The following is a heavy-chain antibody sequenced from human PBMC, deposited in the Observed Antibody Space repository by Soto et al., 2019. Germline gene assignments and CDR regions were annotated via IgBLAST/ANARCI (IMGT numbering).Heavy chain of an antibody. CDR1: GYTFTSYY. J-gene: IGHJ4*02. V-gene: IGHV1-46*04. Sequence: QVQLVQSGAEVKKPGASVKVSCKASGYTFTSYYMHWVRQAPGQGLEWMGIINPSGGSTSYAQKSEGRVTMTRDTSTSTVYMELSSLRSEDTAVYYCARETTVDGHYFDYWGQGTLVTVSS. D-gene: IGHD4-17*01. CDR3: ARETTVDGHYFDY. CDR2: INPSGGST.